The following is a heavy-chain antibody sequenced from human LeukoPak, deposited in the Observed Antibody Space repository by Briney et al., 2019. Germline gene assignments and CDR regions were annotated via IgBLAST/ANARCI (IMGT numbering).Heavy chain of an antibody. CDR3: ARAALVAATTGYDAFDI. CDR2: IWYDGSNK. Sequence: PGGSLRLSCAASGFTFSSYGMHWVRQAPGKGLEWVAVIWYDGSNKYYADSVKGRFTISRDNSKNTLYLQMNSLRAEDTAVYYCARAALVAATTGYDAFDIWGQGTMVTVSS. CDR1: GFTFSSYG. V-gene: IGHV3-33*01. D-gene: IGHD2-15*01. J-gene: IGHJ3*02.